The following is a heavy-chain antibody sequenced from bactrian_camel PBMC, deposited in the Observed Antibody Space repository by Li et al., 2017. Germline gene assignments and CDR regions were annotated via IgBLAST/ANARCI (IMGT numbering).Heavy chain of an antibody. D-gene: IGHD3*01. V-gene: IGHV3S54*01. J-gene: IGHJ4*01. Sequence: HVQLVESGGGSVPVGGSLKLSCSASGRSVTMAWFRQAPGKEREGVASILIGGGTTTHYADSVKGRFTISRDNAKNTVYLQMNSLKSEDTGVYYCLRDPESGGPLGQGTQVTVS. CDR1: GRSVT. CDR2: ILIGGGTTT.